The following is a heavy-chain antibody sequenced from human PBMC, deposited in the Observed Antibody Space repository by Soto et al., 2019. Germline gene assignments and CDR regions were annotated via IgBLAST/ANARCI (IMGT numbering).Heavy chain of an antibody. CDR2: INHSGST. V-gene: IGHV4-34*01. J-gene: IGHJ4*02. CDR3: AGGRRTTVTSAY. CDR1: GGSFSGYY. Sequence: SETLSLTFAVYGGSFSGYYWSWIRQPPGKGLEWIGEINHSGSTNYNPSLKSRVTISVDTSKNQFSLKLSSVTAADTAVYYCAGGRRTTVTSAYWGQGTLVTVS. D-gene: IGHD4-17*01.